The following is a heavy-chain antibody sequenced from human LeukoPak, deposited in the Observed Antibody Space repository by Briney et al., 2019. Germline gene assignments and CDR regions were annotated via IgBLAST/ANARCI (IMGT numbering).Heavy chain of an antibody. V-gene: IGHV1-58*02. D-gene: IGHD3-22*01. CDR1: GFTFTSSA. CDR3: AARYYYDSSGYSEAFDP. CDR2: IVVGSGNT. Sequence: GASVKVSCKASGFTFTSSAMQWVRQARGQRSEWIGWIVVGSGNTNYAEKFQERVTITRDMSTSTAYMELSSLRSEDTAVYYCAARYYYDSSGYSEAFDPWGQGTLVTVSS. J-gene: IGHJ5*02.